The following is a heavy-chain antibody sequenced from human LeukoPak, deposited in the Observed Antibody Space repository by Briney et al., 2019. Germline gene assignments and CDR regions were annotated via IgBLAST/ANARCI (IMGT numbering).Heavy chain of an antibody. CDR3: ARGLSRTHIDY. Sequence: PSQTLSLTCTVSGGSISSGGYYWSWIRQPPGTGLEWIGYIYYSGSTNYNPSLKSRVTISVDTSKNQFSLKLSSVTAADTAVYYCARGLSRTHIDYWGQGTLVTVSS. CDR2: IYYSGST. V-gene: IGHV4-61*08. CDR1: GGSISSGGYY. J-gene: IGHJ4*02.